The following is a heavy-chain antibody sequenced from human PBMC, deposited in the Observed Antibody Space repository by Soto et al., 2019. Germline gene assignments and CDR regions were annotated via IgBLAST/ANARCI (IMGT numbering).Heavy chain of an antibody. J-gene: IGHJ4*02. D-gene: IGHD3-22*01. CDR3: ASFYDSSGYYYDY. V-gene: IGHV4-4*02. CDR2: IYHSGST. CDR1: GGSISSSNW. Sequence: PSETLSLTCAVSGGSISSSNWWSFVRQPPGKGLEWIGEIYHSGSTNYNPSLKSRVTISVDKSKNQFSLKLSSVTAADTAVYYCASFYDSSGYYYDYWGQGTLVTVS.